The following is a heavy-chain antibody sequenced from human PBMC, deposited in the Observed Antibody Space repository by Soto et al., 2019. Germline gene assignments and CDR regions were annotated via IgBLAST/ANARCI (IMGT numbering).Heavy chain of an antibody. CDR2: IYYSGST. CDR3: ARRQQLARPSVWFDP. D-gene: IGHD6-13*01. V-gene: IGHV4-30-4*01. CDR1: GGSISSGDYY. Sequence: SETLSLTCTVSGGSISSGDYYWSWIRQPPGKGLEWIGYIYYSGSTYYNPSLKSRVTISVDTSKNQFSLKLSSVTAADTAVYYCARRQQLARPSVWFDPWGQGTLVTVSS. J-gene: IGHJ5*02.